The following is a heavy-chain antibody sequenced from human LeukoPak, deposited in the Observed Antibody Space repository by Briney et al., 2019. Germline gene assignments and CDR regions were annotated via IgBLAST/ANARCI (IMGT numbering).Heavy chain of an antibody. J-gene: IGHJ6*03. CDR3: ATQIRYFDWNPNYYYYYMDV. Sequence: GASVKVSCKASGGTFSSYAISWVRQAPGQGLEWMGGIIPIFGTANYAQKFQGRVTITADKSTSTAYMELSSLRSEDTAVYYCATQIRYFDWNPNYYYYYMDVWGKGTTVTVSS. CDR1: GGTFSSYA. CDR2: IIPIFGTA. D-gene: IGHD3-9*01. V-gene: IGHV1-69*06.